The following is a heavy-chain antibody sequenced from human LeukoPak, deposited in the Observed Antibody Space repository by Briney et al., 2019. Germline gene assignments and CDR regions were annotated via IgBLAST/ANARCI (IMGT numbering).Heavy chain of an antibody. Sequence: PGRSLRLSCTASGFTFGDYAMSWVRQAPGKGLEWVGFIRSKAYGGTTEYAASVKGRVTISRDDSKSIAYLQMNSLKTEDTAVYYCTRGDGYNWAWGQGTLVSVSS. J-gene: IGHJ5*02. D-gene: IGHD5-24*01. V-gene: IGHV3-49*04. CDR3: TRGDGYNWA. CDR1: GFTFGDYA. CDR2: IRSKAYGGTT.